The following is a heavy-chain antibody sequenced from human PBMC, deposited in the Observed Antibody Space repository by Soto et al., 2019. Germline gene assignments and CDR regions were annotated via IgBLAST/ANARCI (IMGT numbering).Heavy chain of an antibody. CDR1: GGTFSSYA. J-gene: IGHJ4*02. CDR3: ASDFGVVIPPGY. Sequence: SVKVFCKASGGTFSSYAISWVRQAPGQGLEWMGGIIPIFGTANYAQKFQGRVTITADESTSTAYMELSSLRSEDTAVYYCASDFGVVIPPGYWGQGTLVTVSS. CDR2: IIPIFGTA. D-gene: IGHD3-3*01. V-gene: IGHV1-69*13.